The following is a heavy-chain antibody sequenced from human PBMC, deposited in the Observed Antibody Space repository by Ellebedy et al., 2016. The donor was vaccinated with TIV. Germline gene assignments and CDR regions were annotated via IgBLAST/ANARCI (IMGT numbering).Heavy chain of an antibody. V-gene: IGHV4-34*01. CDR2: IYYSGST. CDR1: GGSFSGYY. J-gene: IGHJ4*02. CDR3: ARLRGYYYGSGSLGYYFDY. D-gene: IGHD3-10*01. Sequence: SETLSLXCAVYGGSFSGYYWSWIRQPPGKGLEWIGSIYYSGSTYYNPSLKSRVTISVDTSKNQFSLKLSSVTAADTAVYYCARLRGYYYGSGSLGYYFDYWGQGTLVTVSS.